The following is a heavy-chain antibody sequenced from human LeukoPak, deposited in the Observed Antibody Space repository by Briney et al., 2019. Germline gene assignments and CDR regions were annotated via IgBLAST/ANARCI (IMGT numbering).Heavy chain of an antibody. Sequence: ASVKVSCKASGYTFTSYDINWVRQATGQGLEWMGWMNHNSGNTGYAQKFQGRVTMARNTSISTAYMELSSLRSEDTAVYYCARVEKKRQRSTIFGVVSSLDYYYYYMDVWGKGTTVTVSS. V-gene: IGHV1-8*01. J-gene: IGHJ6*03. CDR2: MNHNSGNT. D-gene: IGHD3-3*01. CDR3: ARVEKKRQRSTIFGVVSSLDYYYYYMDV. CDR1: GYTFTSYD.